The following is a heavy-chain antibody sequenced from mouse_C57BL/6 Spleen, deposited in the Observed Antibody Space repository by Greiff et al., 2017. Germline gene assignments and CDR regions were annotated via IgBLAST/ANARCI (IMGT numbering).Heavy chain of an antibody. D-gene: IGHD2-3*01. Sequence: VQLQQSGAELMKPGASVKLSCKATGYTFTGYWIEWVKQRPGHGLEWIGEILPGSGSTNYNEKFKGKATFTADTSSNTAYMQLSSLTTGDSAIYDCARGGAYDGYSHWYFDVWGTGTTVTVSS. V-gene: IGHV1-9*01. J-gene: IGHJ1*03. CDR1: GYTFTGYW. CDR2: ILPGSGST. CDR3: ARGGAYDGYSHWYFDV.